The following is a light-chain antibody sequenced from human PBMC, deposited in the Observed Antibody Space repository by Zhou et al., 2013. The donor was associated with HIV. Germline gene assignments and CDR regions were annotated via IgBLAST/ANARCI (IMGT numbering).Light chain of an antibody. J-gene: IGKJ1*01. CDR1: QSLLYSNGYNY. CDR3: MQSIQLPWT. Sequence: DIVMTQSPLSLPVTPGEPASISCRSSQSLLYSNGYNYLDWYLQKPGQSPQLLIYLGSNRASGVPDRFSGSGSGTDFTLKISRVEAEDVGVYYCMQSIQLPWTFGQGTKVEIK. CDR2: LGS. V-gene: IGKV2-28*01.